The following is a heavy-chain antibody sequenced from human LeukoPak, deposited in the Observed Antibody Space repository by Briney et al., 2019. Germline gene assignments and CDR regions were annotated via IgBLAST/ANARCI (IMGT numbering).Heavy chain of an antibody. J-gene: IGHJ4*02. Sequence: GGSLRLSCAASGFTFSTYWMNWYRQAPGKGLEWVGDINQDASEINYVDSVRGRFTISRDNAKNSLHLQMNSLRAEDTAVYYCATDRDNSDWQKRFDSWGQGTLVTVSS. V-gene: IGHV3-7*01. CDR3: ATDRDNSDWQKRFDS. CDR1: GFTFSTYW. CDR2: INQDASEI. D-gene: IGHD2-21*02.